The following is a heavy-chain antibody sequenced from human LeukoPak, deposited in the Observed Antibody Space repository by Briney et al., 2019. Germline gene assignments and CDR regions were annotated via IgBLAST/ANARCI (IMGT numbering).Heavy chain of an antibody. CDR3: ARAHTMVRGVNFDY. CDR2: ISYDGSNK. V-gene: IGHV3-30*04. CDR1: GFTFSSYA. Sequence: GRSLRLSCAASGFTFSSYAMNWVRQAPGKGLEWVAVISYDGSNKYYADSVKGRFTISRDNSKNTLYLQMNSLRAEDTAVYYCARAHTMVRGVNFDYWGQGTLVTVSS. D-gene: IGHD3-10*01. J-gene: IGHJ4*02.